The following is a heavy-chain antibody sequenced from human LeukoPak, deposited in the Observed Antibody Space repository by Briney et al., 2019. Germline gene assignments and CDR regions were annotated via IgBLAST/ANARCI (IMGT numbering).Heavy chain of an antibody. CDR1: GGAISSYY. V-gene: IGHV4-59*01. CDR3: ASPKYSSSSPDY. D-gene: IGHD6-6*01. CDR2: IYYSGST. J-gene: IGHJ4*02. Sequence: PSETLSLTCTVSGGAISSYYWSWIRQPPGKGLEWIGYIYYSGSTNYNPSLKSRVTISVDTSKNQCSLKLSSVTAADTAVYYCASPKYSSSSPDYWGQGTLVTVSS.